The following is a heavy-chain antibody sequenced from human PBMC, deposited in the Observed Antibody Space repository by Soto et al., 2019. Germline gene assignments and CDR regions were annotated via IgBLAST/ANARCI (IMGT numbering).Heavy chain of an antibody. Sequence: EVQLVQSGAEVKKPGATVKISCKVSGYTFTDYYMHWVQQAPGKGLEWMGLVDPEDGETIYAEKFQGRVTITADTSTDSAYIDMSILSSEDAAVYYSPTAWLHMDCDFDSWGQGTLVTVSS. CDR1: GYTFTDYY. D-gene: IGHD5-12*01. CDR3: PTAWLHMDCDFDS. J-gene: IGHJ4*02. V-gene: IGHV1-69-2*01. CDR2: VDPEDGET.